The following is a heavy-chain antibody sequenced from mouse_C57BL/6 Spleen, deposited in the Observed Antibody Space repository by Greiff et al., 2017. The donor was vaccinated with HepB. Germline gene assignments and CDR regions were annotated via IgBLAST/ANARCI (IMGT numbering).Heavy chain of an antibody. V-gene: IGHV2-5*01. Sequence: VMLVESGPGLVQPSQSLSITCTVSGFSLTSYGVHWVRQSPGKGLEWLGVIWRGGSTDYNAAFMSRLSITKDNSKSQVFFKMNSLQADDTAIYYCAKEGQGGYAMDYWGQGTSVTVSS. D-gene: IGHD3-3*01. CDR1: GFSLTSYG. CDR3: AKEGQGGYAMDY. J-gene: IGHJ4*01. CDR2: IWRGGST.